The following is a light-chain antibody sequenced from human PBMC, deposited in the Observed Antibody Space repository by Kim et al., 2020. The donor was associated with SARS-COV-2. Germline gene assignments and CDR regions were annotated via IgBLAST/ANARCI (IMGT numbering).Light chain of an antibody. CDR2: GAS. Sequence: EIVMTQSPATLSVSQGERATLSCRASQSVSTNLAWYQLQPGRSPRLLIYGASTRAAGIPARFSGSGSGTEFTLTISSLQSEDFALYYCHQYNDWPPGDTFGQGTKLEI. CDR1: QSVSTN. CDR3: HQYNDWPPGDT. V-gene: IGKV3-15*01. J-gene: IGKJ2*01.